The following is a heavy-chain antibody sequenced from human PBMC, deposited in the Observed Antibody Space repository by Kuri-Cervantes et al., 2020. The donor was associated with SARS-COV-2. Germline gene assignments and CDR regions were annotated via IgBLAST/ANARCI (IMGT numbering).Heavy chain of an antibody. J-gene: IGHJ3*02. V-gene: IGHV4-61*05. CDR2: IYYSGST. Sequence: ESLKIPCSVSGGYIRRSSYYWSLIRQPPGKGLEWIGYIYYSGSTNYIPSLKSRVTISVDTSKNQFSLKLSSVTAADTAVYYCARGAHPVTCGGVIVWRRRNAFDIWGQGTMVTVSS. D-gene: IGHD3-16*02. CDR3: ARGAHPVTCGGVIVWRRRNAFDI. CDR1: GGYIRRSSYY.